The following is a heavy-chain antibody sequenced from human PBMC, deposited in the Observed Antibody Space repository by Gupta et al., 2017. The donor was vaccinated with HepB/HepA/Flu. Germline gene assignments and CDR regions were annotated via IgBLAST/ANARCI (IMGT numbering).Heavy chain of an antibody. CDR1: GGSISSSSYY. D-gene: IGHD1-26*01. Sequence: QLQLQESGPGLVKPSETLSLTCTVSGGSISSSSYYWGWIRQPPGKGLEWIGSIYYSGSTYYNPSLKSRLTISVDTSKNQFSLKLSSVTAADTAVYYCGRLTGGSYYPVDYWGREPRSPSPQ. CDR2: IYYSGST. CDR3: GRLTGGSYYPVDY. V-gene: IGHV4-39*01. J-gene: IGHJ4*02.